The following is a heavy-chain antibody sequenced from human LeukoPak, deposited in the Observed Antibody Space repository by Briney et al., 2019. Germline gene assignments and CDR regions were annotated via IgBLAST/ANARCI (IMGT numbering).Heavy chain of an antibody. CDR3: ARGATYQPLLGS. V-gene: IGHV3-21*01. CDR2: ISSSSSYR. J-gene: IGHJ4*02. D-gene: IGHD2-2*01. CDR1: GFTFSSYS. Sequence: PGGSLRLSCAASGFTFSSYSMNWVRQAPGKGLEWVSSISSSSSYRYYADSVKGRFTISRDNAKNSLYLQMNSLRAEDTAVYYCARGATYQPLLGSCGPGPLAAASS.